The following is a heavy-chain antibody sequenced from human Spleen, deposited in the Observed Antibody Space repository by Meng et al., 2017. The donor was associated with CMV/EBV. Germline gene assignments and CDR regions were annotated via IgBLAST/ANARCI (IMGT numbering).Heavy chain of an antibody. V-gene: IGHV4-31*03. J-gene: IGHJ5*02. Sequence: SETLSLTCSVSGGSISGDGYYWSWIRQHPGKGLEWIGYIYYSGSTYYNPSLKSRVSISIDTSENQFSLNLSSVTAADTAVYYCTKVASSVLNWFDPWGQGALVTVSS. CDR1: GGSISGDGYY. CDR3: TKVASSVLNWFDP. D-gene: IGHD2-15*01. CDR2: IYYSGST.